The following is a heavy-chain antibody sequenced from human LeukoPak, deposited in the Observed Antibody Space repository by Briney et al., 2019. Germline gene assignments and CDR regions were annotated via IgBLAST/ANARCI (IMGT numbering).Heavy chain of an antibody. CDR2: ISYDGSTK. V-gene: IGHV3-30*18. CDR3: AKDLSGSGWYYFDY. D-gene: IGHD6-19*01. J-gene: IGHJ4*02. Sequence: PGGSLRLSCAASGFTFSSYGMHWVRQAPGKGLEWVALISYDGSTKYYADSVKGRFTISRDNSKNTLYLQMNSLRAADTAVYYCAKDLSGSGWYYFDYWGQGTLVTVSS. CDR1: GFTFSSYG.